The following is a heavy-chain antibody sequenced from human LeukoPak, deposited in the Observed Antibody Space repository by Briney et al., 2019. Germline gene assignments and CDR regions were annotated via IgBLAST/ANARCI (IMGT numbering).Heavy chain of an antibody. V-gene: IGHV3-7*01. CDR1: GFTVSSYW. J-gene: IGHJ4*02. CDR3: TWTDFWSGSDY. CDR2: IKQDGSEK. D-gene: IGHD3-3*01. Sequence: GGSLRLSCAASGFTVSSYWMGWVRQAPGRGLEWVANIKQDGSEKYYVDSVDGRFTISRDNAKNSLYLQMNSLRAEDTAVYYCTWTDFWSGSDYWGQGTLVTVSS.